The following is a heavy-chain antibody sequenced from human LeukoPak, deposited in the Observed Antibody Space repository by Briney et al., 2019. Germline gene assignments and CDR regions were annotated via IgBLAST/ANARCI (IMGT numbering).Heavy chain of an antibody. J-gene: IGHJ5*02. D-gene: IGHD3-10*01. Sequence: ASVKVSCKASGYTFTSYAMNWVRQAPGQGLEWMGWINTNTGNPTYAQGFTGRFVFSLDTSVSTAYLQISSLKAEDTAVYYCARSGPGVRGKYNWFDPWGQGTLVTVSS. CDR2: INTNTGNP. V-gene: IGHV7-4-1*02. CDR3: ARSGPGVRGKYNWFDP. CDR1: GYTFTSYA.